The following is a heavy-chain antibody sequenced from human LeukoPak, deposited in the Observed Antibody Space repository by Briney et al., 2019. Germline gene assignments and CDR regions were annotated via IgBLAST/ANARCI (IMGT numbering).Heavy chain of an antibody. Sequence: PGGSLRLSCAASGFTFSDYYMSWIRQAPGKGLEWVSYISSSSSYTNYADSVEGRFTISRDNAKNPLYLQMNSLRAEDTAVYYCARDWPAVLRYFDWVPYYYYGMDVWGKGTTVTVSS. J-gene: IGHJ6*04. V-gene: IGHV3-11*06. CDR3: ARDWPAVLRYFDWVPYYYYGMDV. CDR2: ISSSSSYT. CDR1: GFTFSDYY. D-gene: IGHD3-9*01.